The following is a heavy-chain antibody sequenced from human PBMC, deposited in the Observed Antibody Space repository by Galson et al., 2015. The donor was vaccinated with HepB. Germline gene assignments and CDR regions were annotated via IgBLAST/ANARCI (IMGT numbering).Heavy chain of an antibody. D-gene: IGHD3-16*01. J-gene: IGHJ5*01. CDR1: GFTFSSYG. CDR3: AKDFGAVDDS. Sequence: SLRLSCAASGFTFSSYGMHWVRQASGKGLEWVSRINCDGTTINYADSVKGRFTISRDQAKNTLYLQMNSLTADDTAVYYCAKDFGAVDDSWGQATLATVSS. V-gene: IGHV3-74*01. CDR2: INCDGTTI.